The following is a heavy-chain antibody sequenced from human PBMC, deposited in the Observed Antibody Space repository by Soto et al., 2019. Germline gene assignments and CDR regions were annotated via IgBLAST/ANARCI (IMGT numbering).Heavy chain of an antibody. Sequence: EVQLLESGGGLVQPGGSLRLSCAASGFTFSSYAMSWVRQAPGKGLEWVSAISGSGGSTYYADSVTGRFTISRDNSKNTLYLQMNILSAEDTAVYYCAKDSPRYSYGPKAVWGQGTTVTVSS. J-gene: IGHJ6*02. CDR2: ISGSGGST. D-gene: IGHD5-18*01. V-gene: IGHV3-23*01. CDR3: AKDSPRYSYGPKAV. CDR1: GFTFSSYA.